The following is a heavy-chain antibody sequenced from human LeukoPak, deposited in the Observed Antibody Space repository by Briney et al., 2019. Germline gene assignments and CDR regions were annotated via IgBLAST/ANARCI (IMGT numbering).Heavy chain of an antibody. V-gene: IGHV4-38-2*02. J-gene: IGHJ4*02. CDR1: GYSISSGYY. Sequence: PSETLSLTCTVSGYSISSGYYWGWIRQPPGKGLEWIGSIYHSGSTYYNPSLKSRVTISVDTSKNQFSLKLSSVTAADTAVYYCARDNTYYYDSSGYYHDYWGQGTLVTVSS. CDR2: IYHSGST. D-gene: IGHD3-22*01. CDR3: ARDNTYYYDSSGYYHDY.